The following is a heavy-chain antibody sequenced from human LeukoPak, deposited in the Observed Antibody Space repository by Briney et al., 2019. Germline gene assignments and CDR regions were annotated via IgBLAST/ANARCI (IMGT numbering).Heavy chain of an antibody. CDR1: GGSISSYY. D-gene: IGHD6-19*01. Sequence: SETLSLTCTVSGGSISSYYWSWIRQPPGKGLEWIGNIYDSGSTNYNPSLKSRVTISVDTSKNQFSLKLSSVTAADTAVYYCARGAYSSGWYYFDYWGQGTLVTVSS. CDR2: IYDSGST. J-gene: IGHJ4*02. V-gene: IGHV4-59*01. CDR3: ARGAYSSGWYYFDY.